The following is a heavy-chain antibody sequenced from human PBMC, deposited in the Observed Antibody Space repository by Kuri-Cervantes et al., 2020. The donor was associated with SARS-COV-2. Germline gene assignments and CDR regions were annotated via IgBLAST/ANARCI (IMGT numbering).Heavy chain of an antibody. J-gene: IGHJ4*02. V-gene: IGHV1-2*02. D-gene: IGHD3-3*01. CDR3: ARSSHLWKSYYFDY. CDR2: INPNSGGT. Sequence: ATVKHSCKASGYTFTGYYMHWVRQAPGQGLEWMGWINPNSGGTNYAQKFQGRVTMTRDTSISTAYMELGRLRSDDTAVYYCARSSHLWKSYYFDYWGQGTLVTVSS. CDR1: GYTFTGYY.